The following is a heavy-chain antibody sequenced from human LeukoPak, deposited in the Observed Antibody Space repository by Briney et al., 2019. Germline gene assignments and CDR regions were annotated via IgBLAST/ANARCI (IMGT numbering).Heavy chain of an antibody. V-gene: IGHV3-23*01. D-gene: IGHD2/OR15-2a*01. CDR3: ARVEAAGDNRGGYYYYYIDV. J-gene: IGHJ6*03. CDR2: IIASGVTT. Sequence: GGSLRLSCAASGFTFSSHHMSWVRQAPGKGLEWVSSIIASGVTTYLADSVKGRFTISRDHSDNTLSLQMNSMRADDTAVYHRARVEAAGDNRGGYYYYYIDVWGTGTTVTVSS. CDR1: GFTFSSHH.